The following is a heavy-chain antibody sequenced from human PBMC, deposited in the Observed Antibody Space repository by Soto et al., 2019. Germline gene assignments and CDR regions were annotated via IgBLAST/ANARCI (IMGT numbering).Heavy chain of an antibody. CDR1: GGFISNYY. V-gene: IGHV4-59*01. J-gene: IGHJ4*02. CDR2: IHHSGST. CDR3: ARSIDSSGYYFSTC. Sequence: SETLSLTCTVSGGFISNYYWSWIRQSPGKGLEWIGYIHHSGSTNYNPSLKSRVTMSVDTSRNQFSLKLSSVTAADTAVYYCARSIDSSGYYFSTCWGQGTLVPVSS. D-gene: IGHD3-22*01.